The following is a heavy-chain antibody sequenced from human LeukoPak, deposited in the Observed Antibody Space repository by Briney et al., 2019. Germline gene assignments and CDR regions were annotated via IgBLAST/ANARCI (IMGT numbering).Heavy chain of an antibody. V-gene: IGHV4-59*01. CDR3: ARTENSGYHDY. Sequence: SETLSLTCTVSGGSISSYYWSWIRKPPGKGLEWIGYISYTRSTNYNPSLKSRVTISADTSKNQFSLNLSTVTAEDTAVYYCARTENSGYHDYWGRGTLVTVSS. J-gene: IGHJ4*02. CDR2: ISYTRST. CDR1: GGSISSYY. D-gene: IGHD3-22*01.